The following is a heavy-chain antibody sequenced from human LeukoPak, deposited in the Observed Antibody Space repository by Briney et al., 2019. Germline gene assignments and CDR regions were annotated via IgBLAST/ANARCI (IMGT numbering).Heavy chain of an antibody. CDR1: GFTFSSYW. V-gene: IGHV3-74*01. J-gene: IGHJ4*02. D-gene: IGHD3-10*01. CDR2: INSDMSTT. CDR3: VRERFHGSGAPKFDY. Sequence: PGGSLRLSCAASGFTFSSYWMHWVRQAPGKGLVWVSRINSDMSTTTYADSVKGRFTISRDNAKNSLYLQMNSLTVEDMAVYYCVRERFHGSGAPKFDYWGQGTLVTVPS.